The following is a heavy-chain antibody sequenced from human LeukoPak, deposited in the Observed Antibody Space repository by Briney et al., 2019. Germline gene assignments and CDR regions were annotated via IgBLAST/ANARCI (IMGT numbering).Heavy chain of an antibody. J-gene: IGHJ4*02. D-gene: IGHD3-22*01. CDR2: VYYSGST. Sequence: SETLSLTCTVSGGSISTTNYYWGWIRQSPGKGLEWFGCVYYSGSTYYNPSLKSRVTISVDTSKNQFSLKLRSVTAADTAVYYCARVTGYMIEDYFDYWGQGTLVTVSS. CDR1: GGSISTTNYY. CDR3: ARVTGYMIEDYFDY. V-gene: IGHV4-39*07.